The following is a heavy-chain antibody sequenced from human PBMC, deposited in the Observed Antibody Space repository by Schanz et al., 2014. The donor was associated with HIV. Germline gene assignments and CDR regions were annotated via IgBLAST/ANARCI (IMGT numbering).Heavy chain of an antibody. Sequence: EVQLLESGGGLEQPGGSLRLSCAASGFTFSSHWMSWVRQAPGKGLEWVANIKQDGSEKYYVDSVKGQFTISRDNTENSLYLXMNSLRAEDTAVYYCARGRRGAVAGSSDYWGQGTLVTVSS. V-gene: IGHV3-7*01. J-gene: IGHJ4*02. D-gene: IGHD6-19*01. CDR1: GFTFSSHW. CDR3: ARGRRGAVAGSSDY. CDR2: IKQDGSEK.